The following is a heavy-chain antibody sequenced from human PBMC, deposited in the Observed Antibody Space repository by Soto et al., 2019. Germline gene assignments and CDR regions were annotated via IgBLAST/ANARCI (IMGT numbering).Heavy chain of an antibody. CDR3: AREVGRYCSGGSCDAFDI. J-gene: IGHJ3*02. D-gene: IGHD2-15*01. Sequence: ASVKVSCKASGYTFTSYGISWVRQAPGQGLEWMGWISAYNGNTNYAQKLQGRVTMTTDTSTSTAYMELRSLRSDDTAVYYCAREVGRYCSGGSCDAFDIWGQGTMVTVSS. CDR1: GYTFTSYG. V-gene: IGHV1-18*01. CDR2: ISAYNGNT.